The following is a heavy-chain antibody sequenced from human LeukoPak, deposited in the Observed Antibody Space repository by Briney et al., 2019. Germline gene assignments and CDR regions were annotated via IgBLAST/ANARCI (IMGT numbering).Heavy chain of an antibody. Sequence: QASETLSLTCAVYGGSFSGYYWSWIRQPPGKGLEWIGEINHGGSTNYNPSLKSRVTISVDTSKNQFSLKLSSVTAADTAVYYCARGRFRLNWFDPWGQGTLVTVSS. D-gene: IGHD3-16*01. CDR3: ARGRFRLNWFDP. J-gene: IGHJ5*02. V-gene: IGHV4-34*01. CDR1: GGSFSGYY. CDR2: INHGGST.